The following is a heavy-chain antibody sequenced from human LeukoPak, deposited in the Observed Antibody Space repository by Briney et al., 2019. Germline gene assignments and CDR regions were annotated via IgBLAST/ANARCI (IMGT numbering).Heavy chain of an antibody. CDR3: ARRPTNYYGMDV. V-gene: IGHV5-51*01. CDR1: GYSFTTYW. Sequence: GESPKISCKGSGYSFTTYWIVWVRQMPGKGPEWMGVIYPGDSDTRYSPSFQGHVTISADKSISTAYLQWSSLKASDTAMYYCARRPTNYYGMDVWGQGTTVTVSS. CDR2: IYPGDSDT. J-gene: IGHJ6*02. D-gene: IGHD1-26*01.